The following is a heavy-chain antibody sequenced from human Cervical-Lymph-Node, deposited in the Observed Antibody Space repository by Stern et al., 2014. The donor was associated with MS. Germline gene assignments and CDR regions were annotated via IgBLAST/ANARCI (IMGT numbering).Heavy chain of an antibody. CDR3: ARDFYRNGRSDSFFDL. V-gene: IGHV3-30*09. CDR1: GFTFTSHA. J-gene: IGHJ4*02. Sequence: VQLVESGGDVVQPGRSLRLSCAAAGFTFTSHAMHWVRQAPGKGLEWVAVTSFDVNMKCYLESVKCRFAISRDNSRNTLHLRMIILRVEDTAVYDCARDFYRNGRSDSFFDLWGQGTLVTVS. CDR2: TSFDVNMK. D-gene: IGHD2-15*01.